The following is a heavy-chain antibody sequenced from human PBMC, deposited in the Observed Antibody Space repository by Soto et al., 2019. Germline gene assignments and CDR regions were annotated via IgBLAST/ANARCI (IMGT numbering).Heavy chain of an antibody. CDR1: GGSFSDYY. CDR2: INHSGST. V-gene: IGHV4-34*01. CDR3: ARGPTMRTFAY. J-gene: IGHJ4*01. Sequence: QVQLQPWGAGLLKPSETLSLTCAVYGGSFSDYYWTWIRQPPGKGLEWIGEINHSGSTTYNPSLKRRVTISVDTSQNQFSLKLSSVTAADTAVYYCARGPTMRTFAYWGHGTLVTVSS.